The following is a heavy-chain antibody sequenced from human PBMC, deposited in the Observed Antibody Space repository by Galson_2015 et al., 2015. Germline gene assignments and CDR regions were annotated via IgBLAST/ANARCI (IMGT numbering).Heavy chain of an antibody. Sequence: SLRLSCAGSGFTFSSYSMNWVRQAPGKGLEWVALISYDGTNKYYADSVKGRFSISRDNSKNTLSLQMNSLRLEDTAVYYCARQVWTGYYIDLWGQGTLVTVSS. CDR2: ISYDGTNK. CDR1: GFTFSSYS. J-gene: IGHJ5*02. D-gene: IGHD3/OR15-3a*01. V-gene: IGHV3-30*05. CDR3: ARQVWTGYYIDL.